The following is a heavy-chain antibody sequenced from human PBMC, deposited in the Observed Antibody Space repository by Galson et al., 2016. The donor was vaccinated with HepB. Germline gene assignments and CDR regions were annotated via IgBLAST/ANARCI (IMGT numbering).Heavy chain of an antibody. D-gene: IGHD1-1*01. CDR2: ISSRGDST. Sequence: SLRLSCAASGFTFTTYTMSWVRQAPGKGLEWLSVISSRGDSTYYADSVRGRFTFSRDNSTNMLYLQMTRLRSDDTATYFCAKIRFQYSGNWEPSDHWGQGTLVIVSS. V-gene: IGHV3-23*01. CDR1: GFTFTTYT. CDR3: AKIRFQYSGNWEPSDH. J-gene: IGHJ4*02.